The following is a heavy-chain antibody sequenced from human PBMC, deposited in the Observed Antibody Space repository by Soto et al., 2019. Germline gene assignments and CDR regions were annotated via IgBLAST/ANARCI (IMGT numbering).Heavy chain of an antibody. Sequence: QVQLVESGGGVVQPGTSLRLSCAASGFTFSNYGMHWFRQTPGKGLEWVALILYDGSNNYYADSVKGRFTISRDNSKNTLYLQVSSLRAEATAVYYCAKSRDAYNFYFYYGMDVWGQGTSVTVSS. CDR1: GFTFSNYG. CDR2: ILYDGSNN. J-gene: IGHJ6*02. D-gene: IGHD1-1*01. CDR3: AKSRDAYNFYFYYGMDV. V-gene: IGHV3-30*18.